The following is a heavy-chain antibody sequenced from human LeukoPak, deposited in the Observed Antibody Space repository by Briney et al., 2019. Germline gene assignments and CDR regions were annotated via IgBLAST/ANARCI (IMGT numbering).Heavy chain of an antibody. CDR2: ISNSSSTI. CDR1: GFTFSSYS. CDR3: ARDLPPGSSGWYLGY. V-gene: IGHV3-48*02. Sequence: GGSLRLSCAASGFTFSSYSMNWVRQAPGKGLEWVSYISNSSSTIYYADSVKGRFTISRDNAKNSLYLQMNSLRDEDTAVYYCARDLPPGSSGWYLGYWGQGTLVTVSS. J-gene: IGHJ4*02. D-gene: IGHD6-19*01.